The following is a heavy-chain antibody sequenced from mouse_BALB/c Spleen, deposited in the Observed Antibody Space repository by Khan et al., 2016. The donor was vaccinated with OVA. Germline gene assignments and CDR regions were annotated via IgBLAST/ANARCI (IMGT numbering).Heavy chain of an antibody. J-gene: IGHJ4*01. CDR1: GYSITSDYA. CDR2: ISSTGST. CDR3: ARSLYYSDSYAMDY. D-gene: IGHD2-13*01. Sequence: EVQLQESGPGLVKPSQSLSLTCTVTGYSITSDYAWNWIRQFPGNKLEWMGYISSTGSTSYNPSLKSRISITRDTSKNQFFLHLNSVTTEDTATDYCARSLYYSDSYAMDYWVREPQSPSPQ. V-gene: IGHV3-2*02.